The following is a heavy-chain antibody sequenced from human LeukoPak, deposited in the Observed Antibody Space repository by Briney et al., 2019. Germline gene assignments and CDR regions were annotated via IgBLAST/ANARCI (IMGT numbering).Heavy chain of an antibody. CDR3: ARGLVRYFDWSPAGAYYFDY. CDR1: GGSFSGYY. D-gene: IGHD3-9*01. J-gene: IGHJ4*02. V-gene: IGHV4-34*01. Sequence: SETLSLTCAVYGGSFSGYYWSWIRQPPGKGLEWIGEINHSGSTNYNPPLKSRVTISVDTSKNQFSLKLSSVTAADTAVYYCARGLVRYFDWSPAGAYYFDYWGQGTLSPSPQ. CDR2: INHSGST.